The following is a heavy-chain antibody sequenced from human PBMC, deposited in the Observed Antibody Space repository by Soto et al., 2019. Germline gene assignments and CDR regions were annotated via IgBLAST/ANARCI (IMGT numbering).Heavy chain of an antibody. CDR3: ARDKEVATGRAFDI. Sequence: SEPQSLTCTVSGGSISSYYGSWVRQHPGKGLEWIGYIYYSGSTYYNPSLKSRVTISVDTSKNQFSLKLSSVTAADTAVYYCARDKEVATGRAFDIWGQGTMVTVSS. D-gene: IGHD5-12*01. J-gene: IGHJ3*02. CDR2: IYYSGST. CDR1: GGSISSYY. V-gene: IGHV4-59*06.